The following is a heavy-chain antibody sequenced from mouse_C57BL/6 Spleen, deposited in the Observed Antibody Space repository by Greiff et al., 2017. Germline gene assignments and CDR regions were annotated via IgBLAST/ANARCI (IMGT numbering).Heavy chain of an antibody. CDR2: IYPGSGST. CDR1: GYTFTSYW. J-gene: IGHJ3*01. Sequence: QVQLQQPGAELVKPGASVKMSCKASGYTFTSYWITWVKQRPGQGLEWIGDIYPGSGSTNYNAKLKSKATLTVDTSSSTAYMQLSSLTSEDSAVYYCAREEVLLTRFAYWGQGTLVTVSA. D-gene: IGHD2-1*01. CDR3: AREEVLLTRFAY. V-gene: IGHV1-55*01.